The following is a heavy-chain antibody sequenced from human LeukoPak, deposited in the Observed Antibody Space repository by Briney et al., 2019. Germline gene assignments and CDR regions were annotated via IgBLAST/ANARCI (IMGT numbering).Heavy chain of an antibody. CDR3: AKGPSAAGAAAGGYFDY. CDR1: GFTFSSYG. Sequence: GGSLRLSCAASGFTFSSYGMHWVRQAPGKGLEWVAVISYDGSNKYYADSVKGRFTISRDNSKNTLYLQMNSLRAEDTAVYYCAKGPSAAGAAAGGYFDYWGQGTLVTVSS. CDR2: ISYDGSNK. J-gene: IGHJ4*02. D-gene: IGHD6-13*01. V-gene: IGHV3-30*18.